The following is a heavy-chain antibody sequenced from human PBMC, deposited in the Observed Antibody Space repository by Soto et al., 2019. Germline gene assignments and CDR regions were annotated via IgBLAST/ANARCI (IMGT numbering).Heavy chain of an antibody. CDR1: GGSVSSGSYY. J-gene: IGHJ5*02. V-gene: IGHV4-61*01. CDR3: ARDQGVAAAGITWFDP. Sequence: TLSLTCTVSGGSVSSGSYYWSWIRQPPGKGLEWIGYIYYSGSTNYNPSLKSRVTISVDTSKNQFSLRLMSLTAADTAVYYCARDQGVAAAGITWFDPWGQGSLVTVSS. D-gene: IGHD6-13*01. CDR2: IYYSGST.